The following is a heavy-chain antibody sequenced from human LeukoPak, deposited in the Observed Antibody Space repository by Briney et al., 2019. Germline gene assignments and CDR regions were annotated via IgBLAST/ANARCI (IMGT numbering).Heavy chain of an antibody. CDR3: ARDGGERYYFDY. D-gene: IGHD3-10*01. CDR1: GYTFTSYY. V-gene: IGHV1-46*01. Sequence: ASVKVSCKASGYTFTSYYMHWVRQAPGQGLEWMGIINPSGGSTSYAQKFQGRVTMTRDTYTSTVYMELSSLRSEDTAVYYCARDGGERYYFDYWGQGTLVTVSS. CDR2: INPSGGST. J-gene: IGHJ4*02.